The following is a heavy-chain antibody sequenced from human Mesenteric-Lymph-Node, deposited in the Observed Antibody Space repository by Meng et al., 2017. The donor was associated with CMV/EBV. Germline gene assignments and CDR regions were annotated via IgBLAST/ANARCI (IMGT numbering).Heavy chain of an antibody. CDR3: AAYTKEALDV. D-gene: IGHD2-21*01. CDR1: GFTFSSYE. CDR2: INQDGGEN. Sequence: GESLKISCAASGFTFSSYEMNWVRQAPGKGLEWVVNINQDGGENYYVDSVKGRFTISRDNAKNSLYLQMTSLRAEDTAVYYCAAYTKEALDVWGQGTMVTVSS. J-gene: IGHJ3*01. V-gene: IGHV3-7*01.